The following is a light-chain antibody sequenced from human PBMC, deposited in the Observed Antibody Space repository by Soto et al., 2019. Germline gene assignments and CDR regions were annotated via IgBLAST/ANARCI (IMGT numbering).Light chain of an antibody. CDR2: AAS. Sequence: IHMTHSPASLSTSVLYRVTITFLSSQGIRNDLGWYQQKPGKAPKRLIYAASSLQSGVPSRFSGSGSGTEFTLTISSLQPEDFATYYCLQHNSYPWTFGQGTKVDIK. CDR3: LQHNSYPWT. V-gene: IGKV1-17*01. J-gene: IGKJ1*01. CDR1: QGIRND.